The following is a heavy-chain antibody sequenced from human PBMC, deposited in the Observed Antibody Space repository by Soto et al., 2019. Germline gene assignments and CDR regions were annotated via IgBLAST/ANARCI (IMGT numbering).Heavy chain of an antibody. CDR3: ARQWSDCSSTSCPPYYYYYYMDV. CDR2: IYYSGST. CDR1: GGSISSSSYY. Sequence: SETLSLTCTVSGGSISSSSYYWGWIRQPPGKGLEWIGSIYYSGSTYYNPSLKSRVTISVDTSKNQFSLKLSSVTAADTAVYYCARQWSDCSSTSCPPYYYYYYMDVWGKGTTVTGSS. V-gene: IGHV4-39*01. D-gene: IGHD2-2*01. J-gene: IGHJ6*03.